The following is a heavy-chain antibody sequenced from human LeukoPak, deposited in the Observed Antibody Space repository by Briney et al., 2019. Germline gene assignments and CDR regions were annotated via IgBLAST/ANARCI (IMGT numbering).Heavy chain of an antibody. CDR1: GYTFTSYA. CDR3: AREDIVVVPAANGPNAFDI. V-gene: IGHV7-4-1*02. Sequence: ASVKVSCKASGYTFTSYAMNWVRQAHGQGLEWMGWINTNTGNTTYAQGFTGRFVFSLDTSVSTAYLQISSLKAEDTAVYYCAREDIVVVPAANGPNAFDIWGQGTMVTVSS. J-gene: IGHJ3*02. CDR2: INTNTGNT. D-gene: IGHD2-2*01.